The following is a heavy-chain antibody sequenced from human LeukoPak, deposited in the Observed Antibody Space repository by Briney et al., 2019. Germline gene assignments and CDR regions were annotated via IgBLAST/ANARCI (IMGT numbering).Heavy chain of an antibody. J-gene: IGHJ4*02. V-gene: IGHV4-59*01. Sequence: SETLSLTCAVSGGSISNYYWNWIRQPPGKGLEWIGYIYYSGSSNYNPSLKSRVTISVDTSKNQFSLKLSSVTAADTAVYYCARENSYGYFFDYWGQGTLVTVSS. D-gene: IGHD5-18*01. CDR2: IYYSGSS. CDR1: GGSISNYY. CDR3: ARENSYGYFFDY.